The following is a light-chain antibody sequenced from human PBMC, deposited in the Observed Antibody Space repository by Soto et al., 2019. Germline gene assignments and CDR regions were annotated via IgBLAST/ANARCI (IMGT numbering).Light chain of an antibody. CDR3: SSYTNIKTRACV. V-gene: IGLV2-14*01. Sequence: QSALTQPASVSGSPGQSITISCTGTSGDIGSYNRVSWYQQHPGKAPKLIIYEVTDRPSGVSNRFSGSKSGNTASLTSSGLQAEDEAEYYCSSYTNIKTRACVFGPGTKLTVL. CDR2: EVT. J-gene: IGLJ1*01. CDR1: SGDIGSYNR.